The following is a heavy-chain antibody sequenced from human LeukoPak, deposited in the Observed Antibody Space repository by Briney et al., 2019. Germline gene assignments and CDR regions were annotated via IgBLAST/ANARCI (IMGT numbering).Heavy chain of an antibody. CDR1: GGSISSYY. CDR3: ARRSESGYTYGIFDY. Sequence: SETLSLTCTVSGGSISSYYWSWIRQPPGKGLEWIGYIYYSGSTNYNPSLKSRVTISVDTSKNQFSLKPSSVTAADTAVYYCARRSESGYTYGIFDYWGQGTLVTVTS. V-gene: IGHV4-59*08. J-gene: IGHJ4*02. CDR2: IYYSGST. D-gene: IGHD5-18*01.